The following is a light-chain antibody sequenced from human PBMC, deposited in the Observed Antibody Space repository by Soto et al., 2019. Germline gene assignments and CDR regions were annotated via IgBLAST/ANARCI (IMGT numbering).Light chain of an antibody. Sequence: DIVMTQSPDSLPVSLGERATINCKSSQSVLYRSNNQNHLAWYQHKSGQPPKVLIKWASARESGVPDRFSGSGSGTDFTLTISSLQAEDGAVYYCQQYFLLPYTFGQGTKLESK. CDR3: QQYFLLPYT. CDR2: WAS. V-gene: IGKV4-1*01. CDR1: QSVLYRSNNQNH. J-gene: IGKJ2*01.